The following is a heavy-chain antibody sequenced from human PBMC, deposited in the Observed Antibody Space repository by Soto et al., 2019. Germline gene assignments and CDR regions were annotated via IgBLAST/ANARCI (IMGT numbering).Heavy chain of an antibody. CDR3: ARDVVYYDFWSGYFDY. CDR2: IIPIFGTA. J-gene: IGHJ4*02. CDR1: GGTFSSYA. V-gene: IGHV1-69*13. D-gene: IGHD3-3*01. Sequence: SVKVSCKASGGTFSSYAISWVRQAPGQGLEWMGGIIPIFGTANYAQKFQGRVTITADESTSTAYMELSSLRSEDTAVYYCARDVVYYDFWSGYFDYWGQGTLVTVSS.